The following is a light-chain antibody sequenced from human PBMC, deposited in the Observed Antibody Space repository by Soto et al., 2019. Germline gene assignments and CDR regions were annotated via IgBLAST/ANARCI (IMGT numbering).Light chain of an antibody. CDR3: SSYTGSSTYV. CDR1: GSDVGGYNY. J-gene: IGLJ1*01. CDR2: DVS. Sequence: QSVLTQPASVSGSPGQSITISCTGTGSDVGGYNYVSWYQQHPGKAPKLMIYDVSNRPSGISNRFSGSKSGNTASLTISGLQAEDEADYYCSSYTGSSTYVFGNGTKVTVL. V-gene: IGLV2-14*01.